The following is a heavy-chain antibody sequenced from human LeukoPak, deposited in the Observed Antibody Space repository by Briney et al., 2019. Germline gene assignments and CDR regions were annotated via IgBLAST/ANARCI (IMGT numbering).Heavy chain of an antibody. CDR3: ASAYSGFDY. CDR2: IYHSGST. Sequence: SQTLSLTCAVSGGSISSGGYSWSWIRQPPGKGLEWIGYIYHSGSTYYNPSLKGRVTISVDGSKNQFSLKLSSVTAADTAVYYCASAYSGFDYWGQGTLVTVSS. D-gene: IGHD2-21*01. J-gene: IGHJ4*02. CDR1: GGSISSGGYS. V-gene: IGHV4-30-2*01.